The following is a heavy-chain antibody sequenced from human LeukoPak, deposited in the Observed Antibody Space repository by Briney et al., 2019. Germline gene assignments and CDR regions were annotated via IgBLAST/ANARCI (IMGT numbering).Heavy chain of an antibody. Sequence: PGGSLRLSCAASGFTFDDYAMHWVRQAPGKGLEWVSGISWNSGSIGYADSVKGRFTISRDNAKNSLYLQMNRLRAEDTALYYCAKDVRMYYYDSSFPFDYWGQGTLVTVSS. CDR3: AKDVRMYYYDSSFPFDY. CDR2: ISWNSGSI. V-gene: IGHV3-9*01. D-gene: IGHD3-22*01. CDR1: GFTFDDYA. J-gene: IGHJ4*02.